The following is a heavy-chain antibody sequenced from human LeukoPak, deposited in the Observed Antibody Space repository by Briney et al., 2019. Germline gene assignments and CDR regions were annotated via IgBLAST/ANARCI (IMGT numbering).Heavy chain of an antibody. CDR2: ISSSSSSI. D-gene: IGHD3-3*01. Sequence: GGSLRLSCAASGFTFSSYSMNWVRQAPGKGLEWISSISSSSSSIYYADSVKGRFTISRDNAKNSLYVQMNSLRAEDTAVYYCARDATIFGVVITSVGDYWGQGTLVTVSS. J-gene: IGHJ4*02. CDR1: GFTFSSYS. CDR3: ARDATIFGVVITSVGDY. V-gene: IGHV3-21*01.